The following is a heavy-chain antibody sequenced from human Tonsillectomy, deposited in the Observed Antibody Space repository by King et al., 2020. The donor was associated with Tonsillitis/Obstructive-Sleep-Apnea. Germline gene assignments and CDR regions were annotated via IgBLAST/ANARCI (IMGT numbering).Heavy chain of an antibody. J-gene: IGHJ4*02. CDR2: IQREIDGGTT. CDR3: TAGFGKTDSDS. CDR1: GFTFSDVW. D-gene: IGHD3-16*01. Sequence: VQLVESGGGLVKPGGSLRLSCTASGFTFSDVWMTWVRQAPGKGLEWVARIQREIDGGTTDYPTSIKGRFTIQRDDSKNTVDLQMNSVQTEDTAVYYCTAGFGKTDSDSWGQGTLVTVSS. V-gene: IGHV3-15*01.